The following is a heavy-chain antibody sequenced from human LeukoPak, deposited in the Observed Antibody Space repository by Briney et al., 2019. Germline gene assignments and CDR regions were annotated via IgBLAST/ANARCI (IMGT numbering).Heavy chain of an antibody. CDR3: ARCYSSRCLSKFDY. D-gene: IGHD6-13*01. V-gene: IGHV1-18*01. CDR2: ISAYNGNT. Sequence: GASVKVSCKASGYTFTSYGISWVRQAPGQGLEWMGWISAYNGNTNYAQKLQGRVTMTTDTSTSIAYMELRSLRSDDTAVYYCARCYSSRCLSKFDYWGQGTLVTVSS. CDR1: GYTFTSYG. J-gene: IGHJ4*02.